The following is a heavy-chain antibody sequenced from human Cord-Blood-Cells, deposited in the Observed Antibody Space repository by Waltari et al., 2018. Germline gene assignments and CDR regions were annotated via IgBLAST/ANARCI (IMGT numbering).Heavy chain of an antibody. CDR3: ERGITMVRGVTGWFDP. CDR1: GGPISSYY. D-gene: IGHD3-10*01. Sequence: QVQLQESGPGLVKPSETLSLTCTVSGGPISSYYWSWIRPPAGKGLEWIGRINTSGSTNYNPSHKGRVTMSVDTSKNQFSLKLSSVTAADTAVYYCERGITMVRGVTGWFDPWGQGTLVTVSS. CDR2: INTSGST. J-gene: IGHJ5*02. V-gene: IGHV4-4*07.